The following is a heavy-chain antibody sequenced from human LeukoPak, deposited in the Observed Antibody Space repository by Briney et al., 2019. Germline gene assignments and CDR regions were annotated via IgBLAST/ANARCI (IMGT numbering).Heavy chain of an antibody. V-gene: IGHV3-15*07. D-gene: IGHD7-27*01. CDR3: TTEYWGSNY. Sequence: PGGSLRLSCAGSGFSFSSAWMNWVRQAPGKGLEWVGLIKSNTNGGTTAYAAPVKGRFTISRDDSKNTLYLQMDSLKTEDTGVYYCTTEYWGSNYWGQGTLATVSS. CDR2: IKSNTNGGTT. CDR1: GFSFSSAW. J-gene: IGHJ4*02.